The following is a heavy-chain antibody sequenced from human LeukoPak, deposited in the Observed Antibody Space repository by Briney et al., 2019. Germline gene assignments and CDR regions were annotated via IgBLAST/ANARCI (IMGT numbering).Heavy chain of an antibody. CDR2: IYYSGST. CDR3: ARHSAGLDY. CDR1: GGSFSGYY. V-gene: IGHV4-59*08. J-gene: IGHJ4*02. Sequence: KPSETLSLTCAVYGGSFSGYYWSWIRQPPGKGLEWIGYIYYSGSTNYNPSLKSRVTISVDTSKNQFSLKLSSVTAADTAVYYCARHSAGLDYWGQGTLVTVSS. D-gene: IGHD3/OR15-3a*01.